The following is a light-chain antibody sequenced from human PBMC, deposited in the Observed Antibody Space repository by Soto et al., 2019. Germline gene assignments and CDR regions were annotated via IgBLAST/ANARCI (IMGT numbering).Light chain of an antibody. CDR1: SSNIGAGYD. CDR3: QSYDSSLSGFYV. Sequence: QSVLTQPPSVSGAPGQSVTISCTGSSSNIGAGYDVHWYQQLPGTAPKLLTYGNSNRPSGVPDRFSGSKSGTSASLAITGLQAEDEADYYCQSYDSSLSGFYVFGPGTKLTV. V-gene: IGLV1-40*01. CDR2: GNS. J-gene: IGLJ1*01.